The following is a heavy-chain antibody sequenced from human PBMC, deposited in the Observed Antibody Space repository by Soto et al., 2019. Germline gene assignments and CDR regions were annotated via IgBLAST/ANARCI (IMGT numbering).Heavy chain of an antibody. Sequence: EVQLLESGGGLVQPGGSLRLSCAASGFTFSSYAMSWVRQAPGKGLEWVSAISGSGGSTYYADSVKGRFTISRDNSKNTLYLQMNSLSAEDTAVYYCAKDDGLVGMVEDLGYWGQGTLVTVSS. J-gene: IGHJ4*02. CDR2: ISGSGGST. V-gene: IGHV3-23*01. CDR1: GFTFSSYA. CDR3: AKDDGLVGMVEDLGY. D-gene: IGHD6-19*01.